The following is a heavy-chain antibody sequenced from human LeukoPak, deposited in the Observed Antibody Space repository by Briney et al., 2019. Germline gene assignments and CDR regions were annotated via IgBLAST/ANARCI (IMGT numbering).Heavy chain of an antibody. V-gene: IGHV4-34*01. D-gene: IGHD6-13*01. Sequence: SETLSLTCAVYGGSFSGYYWSWIRQPPGKGLEWIGEINHSGSTNYNPSLKSRVTISVDTSKNQFSLKLSSVTAADTAVYYCARGLRPRSSWYFDRHYYYYYYMDVWGKGTTVTVSS. CDR2: INHSGST. CDR3: ARGLRPRSSWYFDRHYYYYYYMDV. CDR1: GGSFSGYY. J-gene: IGHJ6*03.